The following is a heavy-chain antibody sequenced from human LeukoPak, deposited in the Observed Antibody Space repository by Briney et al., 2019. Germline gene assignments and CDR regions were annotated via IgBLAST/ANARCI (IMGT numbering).Heavy chain of an antibody. Sequence: GGSLRLSCSASGFTFSSYWMHWVRQAPGKGLVWVSRINTDGSSTSYADSVKGRFTISRDNSKNTLYLQMNSLRAEDTAVYYCARGIAVENPLWYWGQGTLVTVSS. J-gene: IGHJ4*02. CDR2: INTDGSST. D-gene: IGHD2-21*01. CDR3: ARGIAVENPLWY. V-gene: IGHV3-74*01. CDR1: GFTFSSYW.